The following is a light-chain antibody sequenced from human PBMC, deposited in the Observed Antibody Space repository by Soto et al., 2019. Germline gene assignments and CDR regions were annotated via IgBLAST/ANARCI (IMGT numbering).Light chain of an antibody. V-gene: IGLV1-40*01. CDR1: SSNIGAGYD. J-gene: IGLJ2*01. CDR2: GNS. Sequence: QSVLTQPPSVSGAPGQRVTISGTGGSSNIGAGYDVHWYQQLPGTAPKLLIYGNSNRPSGVPDRFSGSKSGTSASLAITGLQAEDEADYYCQSYDSSLSGRVVFGGGTKLTVL. CDR3: QSYDSSLSGRVV.